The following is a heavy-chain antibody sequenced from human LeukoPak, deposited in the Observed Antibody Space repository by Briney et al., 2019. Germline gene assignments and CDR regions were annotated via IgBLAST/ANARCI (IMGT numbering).Heavy chain of an antibody. Sequence: SETLSLTCTVSGGPISSYYWSWIRQPAGKGLEWIGRIYTSGSTNYNPSLKSRVTMSVDTSKNQFSLKLSSVTAADTAVYYCAREGVVVTAIDYWGQGTLVTVSS. D-gene: IGHD2-21*02. CDR3: AREGVVVTAIDY. V-gene: IGHV4-4*07. CDR1: GGPISSYY. J-gene: IGHJ4*02. CDR2: IYTSGST.